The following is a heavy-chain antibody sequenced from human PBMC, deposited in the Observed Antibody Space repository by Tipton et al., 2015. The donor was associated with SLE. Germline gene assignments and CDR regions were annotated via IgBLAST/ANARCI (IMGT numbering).Heavy chain of an antibody. CDR1: GGSISSYY. CDR3: ARHMITGGAFDY. J-gene: IGHJ4*02. CDR2: IYYSGST. D-gene: IGHD3-16*01. Sequence: TLSLTCTVSGGSISSYYWSWIRQPPGKGLEWIGYIYYSGSTNYDPSLKSRVTISVDTSKNQFSLRLSSVTAADTAVYYCARHMITGGAFDYWGQGTLVTVSS. V-gene: IGHV4-59*08.